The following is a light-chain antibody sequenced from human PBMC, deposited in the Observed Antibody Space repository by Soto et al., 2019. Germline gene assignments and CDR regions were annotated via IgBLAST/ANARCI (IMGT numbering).Light chain of an antibody. CDR1: SGDVGGYNF. CDR2: DVS. V-gene: IGLV2-11*01. CDR3: CSFAVGSTLV. J-gene: IGLJ2*01. Sequence: QSVLTQPRSVSGSPGQSVTISCTGASGDVGGYNFVSWYQQHPGKAPTLMIFDVSQRPSGVPDRFSGSKSGNTASLTISGLQAEDEADYYCCSFAVGSTLVFGGGTQLTVL.